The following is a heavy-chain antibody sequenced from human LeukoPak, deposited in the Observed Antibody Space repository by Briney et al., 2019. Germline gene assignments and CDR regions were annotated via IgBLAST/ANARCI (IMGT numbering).Heavy chain of an antibody. CDR3: ASSVYYYYYMDV. V-gene: IGHV3-30*02. Sequence: PGGSLRLSCAASGFTFSNFGMHWVRQAPGKGLEWVAFVRYDGSNKYYADSVKGRFTISRDNSKNTLYLQMNSLRAEDTAVYYCASSVYYYYYMDVWGKGTTVTISS. CDR2: VRYDGSNK. CDR1: GFTFSNFG. J-gene: IGHJ6*03.